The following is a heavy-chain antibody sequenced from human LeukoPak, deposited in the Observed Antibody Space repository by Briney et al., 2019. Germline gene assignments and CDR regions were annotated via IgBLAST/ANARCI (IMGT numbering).Heavy chain of an antibody. CDR3: AKDLERGRGGPFHY. CDR1: GFTFSNYA. V-gene: IGHV3-23*01. CDR2: ISADSTKT. Sequence: GGSLTLSCAASGFTFSNYAMNWVRQAPGKGLEWVLSISADSTKTYYADSVKGRFTISRDNSKNTLYLQMNGLRPEDTAVYYCAKDLERGRGGPFHYWGQGPLVTVSS. J-gene: IGHJ4*02.